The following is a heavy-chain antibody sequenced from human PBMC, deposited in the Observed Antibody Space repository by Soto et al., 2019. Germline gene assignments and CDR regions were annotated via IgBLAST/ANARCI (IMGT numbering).Heavy chain of an antibody. D-gene: IGHD3-3*01. CDR1: GGSVSSSKW. Sequence: XTLSLPCAVSGGSVSSSKWWSWVRQPPGKGLEWIGEIYHSGSTNYNPSLKSRVTISVDKSHNQFSLKLSSVNDADTAVYYCARDRLTIFGTPDAFDIWGQGKMVTVSS. CDR2: IYHSGST. CDR3: ARDRLTIFGTPDAFDI. J-gene: IGHJ3*02. V-gene: IGHV4-4*02.